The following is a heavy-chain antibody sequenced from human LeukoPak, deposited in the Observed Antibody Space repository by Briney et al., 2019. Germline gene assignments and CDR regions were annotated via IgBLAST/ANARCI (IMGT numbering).Heavy chain of an antibody. Sequence: KPSETLSLTCPVSGGSISSSSYYWGWIRQPPGKGLEWIGSIYYSGSTYYNPSLKSRVTISVDTSKNQFSLKLSSVTAADTAVYYCARHTYYDFWSGQFDYWGQGTLVTVSS. CDR2: IYYSGST. D-gene: IGHD3-3*01. CDR3: ARHTYYDFWSGQFDY. J-gene: IGHJ4*02. CDR1: GGSISSSSYY. V-gene: IGHV4-39*01.